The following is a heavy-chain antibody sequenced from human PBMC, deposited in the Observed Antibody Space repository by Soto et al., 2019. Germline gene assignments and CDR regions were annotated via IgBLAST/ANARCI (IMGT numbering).Heavy chain of an antibody. CDR3: ARDSSSWTTGLLDY. D-gene: IGHD6-13*01. Sequence: QVQLQESGPGLVKPSQTLSLTCTVSGGSISSRGYHWSWIRQPPGKGLEWIGCIYYSGSTYYNPSLKSRVTMSLDTSKNQSSVKLSSVTAADTAVYYCARDSSSWTTGLLDYWGQGTLVTVSS. CDR1: GGSISSRGYH. J-gene: IGHJ4*02. CDR2: IYYSGST. V-gene: IGHV4-30-4*01.